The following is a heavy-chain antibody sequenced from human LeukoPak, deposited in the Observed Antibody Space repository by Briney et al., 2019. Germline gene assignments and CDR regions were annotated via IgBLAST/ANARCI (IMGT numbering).Heavy chain of an antibody. CDR3: ATSDYYDFWSGYDNPFDY. V-gene: IGHV1-18*01. Sequence: ASVKVSCKASGYTFTSYGISWVRQAPGQGFEWMGWISAYNGNTNYAQKLQGRVTMTTDTSTSTAYMELRSLRSDDTAVYYCATSDYYDFWSGYDNPFDYWGQGTLVTVSS. CDR2: ISAYNGNT. J-gene: IGHJ4*02. D-gene: IGHD3-3*01. CDR1: GYTFTSYG.